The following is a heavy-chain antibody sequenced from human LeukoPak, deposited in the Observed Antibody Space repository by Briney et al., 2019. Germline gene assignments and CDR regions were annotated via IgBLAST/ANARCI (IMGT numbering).Heavy chain of an antibody. V-gene: IGHV3-11*06. CDR1: GFTFSDYY. Sequence: GGSLRLSCAASGFTFSDYYMSWIRQAPGKGLEWVSYISGSSKYINYADSVKGRFTISRDNAKKSLYLQMNSLRAEDTAVYYCARGNRPPDYWGQGTLVTVSS. CDR2: ISGSSKYI. J-gene: IGHJ4*02. CDR3: ARGNRPPDY.